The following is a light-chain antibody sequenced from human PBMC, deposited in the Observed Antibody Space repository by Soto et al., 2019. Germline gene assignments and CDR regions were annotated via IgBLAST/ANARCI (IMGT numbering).Light chain of an antibody. Sequence: QSVLTQPASVSWSPGQSITISRTGTSIDVGGYNYVSWYQQHPGKAPKLMIYDVSNRPSGVSNRFSGSKSGNTASLTISGLQAEDEADYYCSSYTSSSTVFGTGTKVTVL. J-gene: IGLJ1*01. CDR3: SSYTSSSTV. V-gene: IGLV2-14*01. CDR2: DVS. CDR1: SIDVGGYNY.